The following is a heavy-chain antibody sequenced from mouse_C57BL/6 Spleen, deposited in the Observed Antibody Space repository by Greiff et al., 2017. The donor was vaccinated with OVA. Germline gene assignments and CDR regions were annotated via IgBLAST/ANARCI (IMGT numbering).Heavy chain of an antibody. J-gene: IGHJ2*01. CDR3: ARATMVKDFDD. CDR2: IDPSDSYT. D-gene: IGHD2-2*01. V-gene: IGHV1-69*01. CDR1: GYTFTSYW. Sequence: QVQLQQPGAELVMPGASVKLSCKASGYTFTSYWMHWVKQRPGQGLEWIGEIDPSDSYTNYNQKFKGKSTLTVDKSSSTAYMQLSSLTSEDSAVYYCARATMVKDFDDWGQGTTLTVSS.